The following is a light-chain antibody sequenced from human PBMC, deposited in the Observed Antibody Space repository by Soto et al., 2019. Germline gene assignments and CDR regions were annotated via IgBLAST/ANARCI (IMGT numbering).Light chain of an antibody. J-gene: IGLJ1*01. V-gene: IGLV2-14*01. CDR3: SSYTSSSILYV. CDR2: DGS. CDR1: SSDVSGFKY. Sequence: QSVLTQLASVSGLPVQSITISCTGTSSDVSGFKYVSCYQQNPRKAPKLMIYDGSYRPSGVSNRFSGSKSGNQASLSISGLLAEDEDEYYCSSYTSSSILYVFGTGTKVTVL.